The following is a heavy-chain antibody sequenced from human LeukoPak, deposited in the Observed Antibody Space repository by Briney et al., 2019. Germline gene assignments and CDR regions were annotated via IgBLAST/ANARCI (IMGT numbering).Heavy chain of an antibody. V-gene: IGHV5-51*01. CDR2: IYPADSDT. D-gene: IGHD2-15*01. J-gene: IGHJ3*02. CDR1: GYIFTTYW. Sequence: GESLQISCQGSGYIFTTYWIGWVRQMPGKGLEWMGIIYPADSDTRYSPSFQGQVTISADKSISTAYLQWSSLKASDTAMYYCARPQGAGSSTGAFDIWGQGTMVTVSS. CDR3: ARPQGAGSSTGAFDI.